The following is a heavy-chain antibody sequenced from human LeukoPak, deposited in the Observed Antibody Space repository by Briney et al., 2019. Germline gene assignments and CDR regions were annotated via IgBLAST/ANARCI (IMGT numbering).Heavy chain of an antibody. J-gene: IGHJ4*02. CDR1: GVSISNYY. Sequence: SETLSLTCTVSGVSISNYYWSWIRQPPGEGLEYIGNIYYSGGTSYNPSLKSRVTISVDTSKNRISLKLSSVTAADTAVYYCGRYLSSGVDYWGQGTLVTVSS. V-gene: IGHV4-59*08. CDR3: GRYLSSGVDY. CDR2: IYYSGGT.